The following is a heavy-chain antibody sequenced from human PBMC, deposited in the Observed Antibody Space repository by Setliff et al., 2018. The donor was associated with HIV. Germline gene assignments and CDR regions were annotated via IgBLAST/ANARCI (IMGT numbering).Heavy chain of an antibody. Sequence: PGGSLRLSCAASGFTFSSYWMHWVRQAPGKGLVWVSRLNTDGSNTRYADSVKGRFTISRDNSKNTLYLQMKSLRAEDTAVYYCAKTREINNFWSGIDYWGQGTLVTVSS. CDR1: GFTFSSYW. V-gene: IGHV3-74*01. CDR3: AKTREINNFWSGIDY. J-gene: IGHJ4*02. CDR2: LNTDGSNT. D-gene: IGHD3-3*01.